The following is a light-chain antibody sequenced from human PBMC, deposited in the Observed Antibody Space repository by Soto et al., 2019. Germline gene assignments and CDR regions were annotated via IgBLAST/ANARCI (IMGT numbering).Light chain of an antibody. Sequence: IVLTQSPVNLSVSPGERATLSCRASQSVISYLAWYQQKPFQAPRLLLYHASIRATGIPARFSGSGSGTDFTLTISSLEPEDFAVYYCQQRRNWAITFGQGTRLEIK. V-gene: IGKV3-11*01. CDR2: HAS. J-gene: IGKJ5*01. CDR1: QSVISY. CDR3: QQRRNWAIT.